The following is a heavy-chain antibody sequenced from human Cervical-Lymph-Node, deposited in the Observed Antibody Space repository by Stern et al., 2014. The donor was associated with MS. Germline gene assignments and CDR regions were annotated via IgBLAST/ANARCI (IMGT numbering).Heavy chain of an antibody. CDR2: IYYSGAT. CDR3: ARDWSGSSIHLAPAYGGHIRFDP. Sequence: QVQLVQSGPGLVKPSQTLSLTCTVSGDSITSGGYYWSWIRQHPGKGLAWIGYIYYSGATFYNPSLKSRVTISLDTSKNQFSLRLSSVTAADTAVYYCARDWSGSSIHLAPAYGGHIRFDPWGQGTLVTVSS. J-gene: IGHJ5*02. CDR1: GDSITSGGYY. V-gene: IGHV4-31*03. D-gene: IGHD5-18*01.